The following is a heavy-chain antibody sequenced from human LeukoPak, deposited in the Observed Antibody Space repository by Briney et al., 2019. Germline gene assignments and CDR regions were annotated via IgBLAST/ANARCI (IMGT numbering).Heavy chain of an antibody. J-gene: IGHJ4*02. CDR3: ARDPEMYSSRVGYFDY. CDR2: MNPNSGNT. V-gene: IGHV1-8*01. D-gene: IGHD6-13*01. Sequence: ASVKVSCKASGYTFTSYDINWVRQATGQGLEWMGWMNPNSGNTGYAQKFQGRVTMTRNTSISTAYMELNSLRAEDTAVYYCARDPEMYSSRVGYFDYWGQGTLVTVSS. CDR1: GYTFTSYD.